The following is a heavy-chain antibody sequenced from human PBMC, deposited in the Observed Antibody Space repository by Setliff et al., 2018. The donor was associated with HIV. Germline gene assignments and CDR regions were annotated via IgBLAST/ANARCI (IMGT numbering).Heavy chain of an antibody. D-gene: IGHD3-22*01. V-gene: IGHV4-34*01. Sequence: SETLSLTCAVYGGSFSGYYWSWIRQPPGKGLEWIGEINHSGSTNYNPSLKSRVTISVDTSKNQFSLKLSSVTAADTAVYYCARGRYYYYDSSGYLYYFDYWGQGTLVTVSS. CDR3: ARGRYYYYDSSGYLYYFDY. CDR2: INHSGST. J-gene: IGHJ4*02. CDR1: GGSFSGYY.